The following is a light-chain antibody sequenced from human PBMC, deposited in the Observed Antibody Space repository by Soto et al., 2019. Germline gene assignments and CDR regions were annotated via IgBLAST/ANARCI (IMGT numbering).Light chain of an antibody. Sequence: QSVLTQPASVSGSPGQSITISCTGTSSDVGTYNYVSWYQHRPGKAPKLMIYDVSYRPSGVSNRFSGSKSANTASLTISGLQAEDEADYYCSSYTTSNTQVFGGGTKLNVL. V-gene: IGLV2-14*01. CDR2: DVS. J-gene: IGLJ3*02. CDR1: SSDVGTYNY. CDR3: SSYTTSNTQV.